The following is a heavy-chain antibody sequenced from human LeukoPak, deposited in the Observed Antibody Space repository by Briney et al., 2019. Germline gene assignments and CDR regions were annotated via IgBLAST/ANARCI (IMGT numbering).Heavy chain of an antibody. CDR1: GGTFSSYA. CDR2: IIPIFGTA. Sequence: SVRVSCKASGGTFSSYAISWVRQAPGQGLEWMGRIIPIFGTANYAQKFQGRVTITTDESTSTAYMELSSLRSEDTAVYYCAGLGRDGYNSRRVYYYYMDVWGKGTTVTVSS. CDR3: AGLGRDGYNSRRVYYYYMDV. V-gene: IGHV1-69*05. D-gene: IGHD5-24*01. J-gene: IGHJ6*03.